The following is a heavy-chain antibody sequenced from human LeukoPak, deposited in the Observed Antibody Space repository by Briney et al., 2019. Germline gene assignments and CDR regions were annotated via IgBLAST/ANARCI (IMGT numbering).Heavy chain of an antibody. Sequence: ASVKVSCKASGYTFTGYYMHWVRQAPGQGLEWMGWINPNSGGTNYAQKFQGRVTMTRDTSISTAYMELSRLRSDDTAVYYCARVAAAAMSSRFDPWGQGTLVTVSS. CDR3: ARVAAAAMSSRFDP. CDR2: INPNSGGT. CDR1: GYTFTGYY. D-gene: IGHD6-13*01. J-gene: IGHJ5*02. V-gene: IGHV1-2*02.